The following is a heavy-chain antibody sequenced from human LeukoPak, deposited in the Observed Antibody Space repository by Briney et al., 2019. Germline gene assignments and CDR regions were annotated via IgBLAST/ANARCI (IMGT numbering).Heavy chain of an antibody. J-gene: IGHJ4*02. CDR3: AKDMGPDYYGSGSYGFGDY. CDR1: GFTFKTYA. Sequence: PGGSLRLSCAASGFTFKTYAIHWVRQAPGKGLEWVAVISYDGSNKYYADSVKGRFTISRDNSKNTLYLQMNSLRAEDTAVYYCAKDMGPDYYGSGSYGFGDYWGQGTLVTVSS. CDR2: ISYDGSNK. V-gene: IGHV3-30-3*01. D-gene: IGHD3-10*01.